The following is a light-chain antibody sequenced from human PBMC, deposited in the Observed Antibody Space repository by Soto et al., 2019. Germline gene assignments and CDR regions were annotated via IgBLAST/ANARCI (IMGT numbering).Light chain of an antibody. CDR2: AAS. CDR3: QQTYRPSYT. V-gene: IGKV1-39*01. CDR1: RRINRF. Sequence: DIQMTQSPSSLSASLGDRVTITCRASRRINRFLNWYQHQPGKAPKVLIYAASNLQSGVPSRFNGNGSGTDFTLTISSLQPEDFATYFCQQTYRPSYTFAQGTRLEIK. J-gene: IGKJ2*01.